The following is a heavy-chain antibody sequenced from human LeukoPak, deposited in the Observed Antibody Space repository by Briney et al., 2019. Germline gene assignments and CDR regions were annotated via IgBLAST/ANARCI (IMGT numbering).Heavy chain of an antibody. CDR3: ASSRYYDFWSGYYNWFDP. D-gene: IGHD3-3*01. V-gene: IGHV1-69*13. CDR2: IIPIFGTA. J-gene: IGHJ5*02. CDR1: GGTFSSYA. Sequence: GASVKVSCKASGGTFSSYAISWVRQAPGQGLEWMGGIIPIFGTANYAQKFQGRVTITADESTSTAYMEPSSLRSEDTAVYYCASSRYYDFWSGYYNWFDPWGQGTLVTVSS.